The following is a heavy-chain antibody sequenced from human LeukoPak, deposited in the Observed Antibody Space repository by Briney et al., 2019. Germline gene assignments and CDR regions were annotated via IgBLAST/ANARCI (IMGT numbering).Heavy chain of an antibody. CDR2: IYDIGNT. J-gene: IGHJ4*02. D-gene: IGHD1-14*01. CDR1: GFTVSSNY. CDR3: ARGGMRRPYDC. V-gene: IGHV3-53*01. Sequence: GGSLRLSCAVSGFTVSSNYMSWVRQAAGKGLEWVSVIYDIGNTYYADPVKGRFSISRDTSKNTVYLQMNSLRAEDTAVYYCARGGMRRPYDCWGQGALVTVSS.